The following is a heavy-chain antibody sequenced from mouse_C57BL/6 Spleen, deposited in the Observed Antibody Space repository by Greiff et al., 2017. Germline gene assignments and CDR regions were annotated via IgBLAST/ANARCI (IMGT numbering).Heavy chain of an antibody. CDR3: ARNYGYFDY. CDR1: GFTFSDYY. CDR2: INYDGSST. D-gene: IGHD1-1*02. J-gene: IGHJ2*01. V-gene: IGHV5-16*01. Sequence: EVKLVESEGGLVQPGSSMKLSCTASGFTFSDYYMAWVRQVPEKGLEWVANINYDGSSTYYLDSLKSRFIISRDNAKNILYLKMSSLKSEDTATYYCARNYGYFDYWGQGTTLTVSS.